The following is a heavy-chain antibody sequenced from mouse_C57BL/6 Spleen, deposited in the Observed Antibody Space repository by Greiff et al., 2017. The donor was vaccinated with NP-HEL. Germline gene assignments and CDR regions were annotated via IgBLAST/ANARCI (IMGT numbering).Heavy chain of an antibody. J-gene: IGHJ2*01. D-gene: IGHD2-3*01. CDR2: IYPRSGNT. V-gene: IGHV1-81*01. Sequence: VKLQESGAELARPGASVKLSCKASGYTFTSYGISWVKQRTGQGLEWIGEIYPRSGNTYYNEKFKGKATLTADKSSSTAYMELRSLTSEDSAVYFCARSAIYDGYGGYWGQGTTLTVSS. CDR3: ARSAIYDGYGGY. CDR1: GYTFTSYG.